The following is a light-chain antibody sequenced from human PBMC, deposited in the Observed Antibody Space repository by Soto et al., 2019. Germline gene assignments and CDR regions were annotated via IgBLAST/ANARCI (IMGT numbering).Light chain of an antibody. J-gene: IGLJ1*01. CDR3: SSYTSSNTYV. V-gene: IGLV2-14*03. Sequence: QSVLTQPASVSGCPGQSITICCTGASSDVGSYNYVSWYQHHPGKVPQLMIYDVSNRPSGVSNRFSGSKSGNTASLTISGLQAEDEAEYYCSSYTSSNTYVFGTGTKVTVL. CDR1: SSDVGSYNY. CDR2: DVS.